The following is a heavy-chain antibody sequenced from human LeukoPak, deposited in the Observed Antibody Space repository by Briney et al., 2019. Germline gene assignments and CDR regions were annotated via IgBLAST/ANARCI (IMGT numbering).Heavy chain of an antibody. V-gene: IGHV1-24*01. D-gene: IGHD2-8*02. CDR1: GYTLTELS. J-gene: IGHJ4*02. CDR2: FDPEDGET. CDR3: ATGVLSPLDEYYFDY. Sequence: GASVKVSCKVSGYTLTELSMHWVRQAPGKGLEWMGGFDPEDGETIYAQKFQGRVTMTEDTSTDTAHMELSSLRSEDTAVYYCATGVLSPLDEYYFDYWGQGTLVTVSS.